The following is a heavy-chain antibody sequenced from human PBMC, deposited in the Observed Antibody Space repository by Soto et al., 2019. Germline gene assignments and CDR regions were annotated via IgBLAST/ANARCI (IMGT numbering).Heavy chain of an antibody. CDR2: IIPIFGTA. D-gene: IGHD6-13*01. J-gene: IGHJ2*01. V-gene: IGHV1-69*12. Sequence: QVQLVQSGAEVKKPGSSVKVSCKASGGTFSSYAISWVRQAPGQGLEWMGGIIPIFGTANYAQKFQGRVTITADESTSRADMELSSLRSEDTAVYYCARVTQRYSIRGWYFDLWGRGTLVTVSS. CDR1: GGTFSSYA. CDR3: ARVTQRYSIRGWYFDL.